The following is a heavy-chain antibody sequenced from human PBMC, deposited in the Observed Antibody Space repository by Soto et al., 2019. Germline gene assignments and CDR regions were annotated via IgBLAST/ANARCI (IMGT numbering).Heavy chain of an antibody. CDR1: GYTLTELS. Sequence: ASVKVSCKVSGYTLTELSMHWVRQAPGKGLEWMGGFDPEDGETIYAQKFQGRVTMTEDTSTDTAYMELSSLRSEDTAVYYCATDLTTVTIVGYWGQGTLVTSPQ. CDR3: ATDLTTVTIVGY. D-gene: IGHD4-17*01. J-gene: IGHJ4*02. CDR2: FDPEDGET. V-gene: IGHV1-24*01.